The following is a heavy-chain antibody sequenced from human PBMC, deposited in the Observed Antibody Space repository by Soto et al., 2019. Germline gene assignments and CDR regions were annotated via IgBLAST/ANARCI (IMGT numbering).Heavy chain of an antibody. V-gene: IGHV4-30-2*01. Sequence: LSLTCVVSGGSVTSGGHSWSWIRQAPGKGLEWVGSIYQSKSAYYSPSLRSRVAISVDRSNNQVSLRMTSVTAADTAIYYCARGDTRLGELSHDYWGQGTLVTVSS. CDR2: IYQSKSA. CDR1: GGSVTSGGHS. J-gene: IGHJ4*02. CDR3: ARGDTRLGELSHDY. D-gene: IGHD3-16*02.